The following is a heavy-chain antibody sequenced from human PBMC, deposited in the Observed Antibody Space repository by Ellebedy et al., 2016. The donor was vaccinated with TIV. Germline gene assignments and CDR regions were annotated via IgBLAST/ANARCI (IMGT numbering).Heavy chain of an antibody. CDR1: GYSFTDYY. J-gene: IGHJ6*02. CDR2: INPNNDDT. CDR3: ARGMGPTTVYYYCSMDV. Sequence: AASVKVSCKASGYSFTDYYIHWVRQAPGRGLEWVAWINPNNDDTIYAQRFQGRVTMTWDTSISTAYRELSRLTSDDTAVYYCARGMGPTTVYYYCSMDVWGQGTTVAVSS. V-gene: IGHV1-2*02. D-gene: IGHD4-11*01.